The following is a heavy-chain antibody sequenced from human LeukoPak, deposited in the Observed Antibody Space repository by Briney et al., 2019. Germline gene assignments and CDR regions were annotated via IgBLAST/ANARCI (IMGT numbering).Heavy chain of an antibody. CDR3: ARDDVEMATTWGYYYGMDV. CDR2: ISSSYI. D-gene: IGHD5-24*01. Sequence: GGSLRLSCAASGFTFSSYSMNWVRQAPGKGLEWVSSISSSYIYYADSVKGRFTISRDNAKNSLYLQMNSLRAEDTAVYYCARDDVEMATTWGYYYGMDVWGQGTTVTVSS. J-gene: IGHJ6*02. CDR1: GFTFSSYS. V-gene: IGHV3-21*01.